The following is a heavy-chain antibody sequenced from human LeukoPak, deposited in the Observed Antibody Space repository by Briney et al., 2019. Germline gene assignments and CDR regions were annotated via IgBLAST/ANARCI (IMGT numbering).Heavy chain of an antibody. V-gene: IGHV4-61*05. CDR2: IYTSGST. Sequence: PSETLSLTCPVSGDSISSSSDFWGWIRQPPGKGLEWIGYIYTSGSTNYNPSLKSRVTISVDTSKNQFSLKLSSVTAADTAVYYCARGIAAAGTGWFAPWGQGTLVTVSS. D-gene: IGHD6-13*01. CDR3: ARGIAAAGTGWFAP. J-gene: IGHJ5*02. CDR1: GDSISSSSDF.